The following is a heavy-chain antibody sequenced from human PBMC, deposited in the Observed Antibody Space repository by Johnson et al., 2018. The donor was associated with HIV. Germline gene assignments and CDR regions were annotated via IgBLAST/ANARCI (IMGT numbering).Heavy chain of an antibody. CDR1: GFTFGSYG. D-gene: IGHD6-25*01. CDR2: ISYDGNNI. CDR3: ASLIESSVGGTFDI. J-gene: IGHJ3*02. Sequence: QVQLVESGGGVVQPGRSLRLSCAASGFTFGSYGIHWVRQVPGKGLEWVAVISYDGNNIYYSDSVKGRFTVSRDHSKNTLNLQMNSLRAEDTAVYYCASLIESSVGGTFDIWGQGTVVTISS. V-gene: IGHV3-30*03.